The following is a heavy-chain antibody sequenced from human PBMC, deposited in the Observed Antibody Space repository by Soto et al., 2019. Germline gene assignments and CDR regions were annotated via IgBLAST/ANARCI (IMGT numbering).Heavy chain of an antibody. CDR2: IIPIFGTA. J-gene: IGHJ6*02. Sequence: GASVKVSCKASGGTFSSYAISWVRQAPGQGLEWMGGIIPIFGTANYAQKFQGRVTITADESTSTAYMGLSSLRSEDTAVYYCASPPYYYSVSGMGYYYYGMDVWGQGTTVTVSS. D-gene: IGHD3-10*01. CDR3: ASPPYYYSVSGMGYYYYGMDV. V-gene: IGHV1-69*13. CDR1: GGTFSSYA.